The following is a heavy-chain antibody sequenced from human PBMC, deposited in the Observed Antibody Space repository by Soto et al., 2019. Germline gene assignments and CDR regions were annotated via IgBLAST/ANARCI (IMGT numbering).Heavy chain of an antibody. CDR1: GVSVRSGSSF. V-gene: IGHV4-61*01. J-gene: IGHJ4*02. Sequence: PFEAMSLTCTVFGVSVRSGSSFLTFSPQPTGKGRDWIEYFYYRGSTNYNPSLKSRVTMSRDTSKNQISLRLNSVTAADTAVYYCAGDIPSGSYRFEYWGQGALVTVSS. CDR2: FYYRGST. D-gene: IGHD1-26*01. CDR3: AGDIPSGSYRFEY.